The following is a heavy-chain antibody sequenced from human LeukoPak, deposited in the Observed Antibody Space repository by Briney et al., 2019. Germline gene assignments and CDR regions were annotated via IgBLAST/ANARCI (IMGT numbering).Heavy chain of an antibody. J-gene: IGHJ3*02. V-gene: IGHV4-59*01. D-gene: IGHD3-3*01. Sequence: SETLSLTCTVSGGSISSYYWSWIRQPPGKGLEWIGYIYYSGSTNYNPSLKSRVTISVDTSKDQFSLKLGSVAAADTAVYYCARTYYDFWSGNDAFDIWGQGTMVTVSS. CDR3: ARTYYDFWSGNDAFDI. CDR2: IYYSGST. CDR1: GGSISSYY.